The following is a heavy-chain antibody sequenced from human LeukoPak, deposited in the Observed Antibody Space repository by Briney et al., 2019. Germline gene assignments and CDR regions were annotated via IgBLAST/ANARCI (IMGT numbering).Heavy chain of an antibody. Sequence: SETLSLTCTVSGGSISSYYWSWIRQPPGKGLEWIGYIYYSGSTNYNPSLKSRVTISVDTSKNQFSLKLSSVTAADTAVYYCARHPQWGLPRFDYWGQGTLVTVSS. J-gene: IGHJ4*02. CDR3: ARHPQWGLPRFDY. V-gene: IGHV4-59*08. D-gene: IGHD1-26*01. CDR1: GGSISSYY. CDR2: IYYSGST.